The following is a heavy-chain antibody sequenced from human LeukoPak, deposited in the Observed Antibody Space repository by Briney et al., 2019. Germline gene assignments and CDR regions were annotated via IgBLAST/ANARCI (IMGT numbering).Heavy chain of an antibody. V-gene: IGHV1-2*02. CDR2: INTKTGRT. Sequence: ASVRVSCKTSGYTFTDYYIHWVRQAPGQGLEWMGWINTKTGRTSFARTFQGRVTMTRDPSITTVYMDMAWLTSDDTAIYFCARADFIDAGPYLIAPGGQGTLVTVSS. CDR3: ARADFIDAGPYLIAP. CDR1: GYTFTDYY. D-gene: IGHD3-3*01. J-gene: IGHJ4*02.